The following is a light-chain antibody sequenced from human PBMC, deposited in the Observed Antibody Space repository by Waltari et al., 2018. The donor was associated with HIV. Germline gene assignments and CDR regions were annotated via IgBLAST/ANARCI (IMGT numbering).Light chain of an antibody. CDR1: QSVSSY. CDR3: QQYGTSPYT. CDR2: DAS. J-gene: IGKJ2*01. V-gene: IGKV3-11*01. Sequence: EIALTQSPATLSLSPGERATLSCRASQSVSSYLAWYQQKPGQAPRLLIYDASNRATGIPARFSGSGSGTDFTLTISRLEPEDFAVYYCQQYGTSPYTFGQGTKVEI.